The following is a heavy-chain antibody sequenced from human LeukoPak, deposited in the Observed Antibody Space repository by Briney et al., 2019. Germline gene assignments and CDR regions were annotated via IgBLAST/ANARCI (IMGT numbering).Heavy chain of an antibody. J-gene: IGHJ3*02. CDR3: ARVSDSRGYINAFDI. Sequence: SETLSLTCAVSGGSISSGGYSWSWIRQPPGKGLEWIGYIYHSGSTYYNPSLKSRVTISVDRSKNQFSLKLSSVTAADTAVYYCARVSDSRGYINAFDIWGQGTMVTVSS. V-gene: IGHV4-30-2*01. CDR1: GGSISSGGYS. D-gene: IGHD3-22*01. CDR2: IYHSGST.